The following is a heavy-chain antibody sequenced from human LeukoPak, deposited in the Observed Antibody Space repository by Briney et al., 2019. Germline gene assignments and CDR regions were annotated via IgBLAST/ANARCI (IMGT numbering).Heavy chain of an antibody. J-gene: IGHJ5*02. CDR1: GYTFTSYD. D-gene: IGHD3-16*01. Sequence: GASVKVSCKASGYTFTSYDINWVRQATGQGLEWMGWMNPNSGNTGYAQKFQGRVTMTRNTSISTAYMELSSLGSEDTAVYYCARGPSYVVTFGGVINWFDPWGQGTLVTVSS. CDR2: MNPNSGNT. V-gene: IGHV1-8*01. CDR3: ARGPSYVVTFGGVINWFDP.